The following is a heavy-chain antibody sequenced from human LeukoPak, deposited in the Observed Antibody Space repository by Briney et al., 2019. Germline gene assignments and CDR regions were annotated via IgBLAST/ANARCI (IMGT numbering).Heavy chain of an antibody. J-gene: IGHJ3*02. Sequence: SQTLSLTCTVSGGSISSGVYSWSWIRQPAGKGLEWIGRIYISRSTNYNPSLKSRVTISVDTSKNQFSLKLSSVTAADTAVYYCASSTRDAFDIWGQGTMVTVSS. D-gene: IGHD6-13*01. V-gene: IGHV4-61*02. CDR1: GGSISSGVYS. CDR3: ASSTRDAFDI. CDR2: IYISRST.